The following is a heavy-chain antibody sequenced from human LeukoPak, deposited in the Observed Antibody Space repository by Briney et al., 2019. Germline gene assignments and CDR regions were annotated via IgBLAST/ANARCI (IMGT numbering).Heavy chain of an antibody. CDR3: ANEEVPNDY. CDR2: ISISADMT. CDR1: GFPFSSHA. J-gene: IGHJ4*02. V-gene: IGHV3-23*01. Sequence: GGSLRLSCEVSGFPFSSHAMSWVRQAPGRGLEWVSGISISADMTYYADSVQGPFIISRDNSKNTVYLQMGSLRVEDTAVYYCANEEVPNDYWGQGTLVTVSS. D-gene: IGHD4/OR15-4a*01.